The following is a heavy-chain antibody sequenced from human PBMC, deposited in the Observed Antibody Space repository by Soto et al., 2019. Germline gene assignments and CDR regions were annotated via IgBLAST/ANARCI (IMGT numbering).Heavy chain of an antibody. Sequence: QLQLVQSGPEMKRPGSSVKVSCKASGFAFAASAIQWVRQTRGHRLEWIGWIVVGTDRTNYAQKFQGRVIMTRDMSTNTAFMELSSLISEDTALYYCAADRAPFDPYKWVDPWGQGTLVTVSS. V-gene: IGHV1-58*02. J-gene: IGHJ5*02. CDR1: GFAFAASA. D-gene: IGHD1-20*01. CDR3: AADRAPFDPYKWVDP. CDR2: IVVGTDRT.